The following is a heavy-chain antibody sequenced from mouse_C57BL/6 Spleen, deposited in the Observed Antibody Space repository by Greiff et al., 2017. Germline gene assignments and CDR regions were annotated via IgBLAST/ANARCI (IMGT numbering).Heavy chain of an antibody. CDR1: GYAFSSSW. V-gene: IGHV1-82*01. CDR3: ARSPAGAMDD. D-gene: IGHD3-1*01. Sequence: QVQLQQSGPELVKPGASVKISCKASGYAFSSSWMNWVKQRPGQGLEWIGRIYPGDGDTNYNGKFKGKATLTADKSSSTAYMQLSSLTSEDSAVYFWARSPAGAMDDWGKGTSVTVSS. CDR2: IYPGDGDT. J-gene: IGHJ4*01.